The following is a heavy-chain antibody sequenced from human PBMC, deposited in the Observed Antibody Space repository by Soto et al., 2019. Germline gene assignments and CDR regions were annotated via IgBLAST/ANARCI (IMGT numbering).Heavy chain of an antibody. CDR2: INSDGSST. V-gene: IGHV3-74*01. CDR3: ARGDFWSGYQSST. D-gene: IGHD3-3*01. Sequence: GGSLRLSCAASGFTFSSYWMHWVRQAPGKGLVWVSRINSDGSSTSYADSVKGRFTISRDNAKNTLYLQMNSLRAEDTAVYYCARGDFWSGYQSSTWGQGTLVTVSS. CDR1: GFTFSSYW. J-gene: IGHJ4*02.